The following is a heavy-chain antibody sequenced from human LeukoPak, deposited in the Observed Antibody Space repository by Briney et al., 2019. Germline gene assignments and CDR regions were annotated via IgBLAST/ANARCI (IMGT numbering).Heavy chain of an antibody. CDR2: ISSSSSTI. CDR3: GRGGGVTTSGGFDI. D-gene: IGHD3-16*01. V-gene: IGHV3-48*02. J-gene: IGHJ3*02. CDR1: GFTFSSYA. Sequence: AGGSLRLSCAASGFTFSSYAWNWVPQAPGRGREWASYISSSSSTICYADSVKGRFTISRDNAKNSLYLQMSSLRDEDTAVYYCGRGGGVTTSGGFDIWGQGTMVTVSS.